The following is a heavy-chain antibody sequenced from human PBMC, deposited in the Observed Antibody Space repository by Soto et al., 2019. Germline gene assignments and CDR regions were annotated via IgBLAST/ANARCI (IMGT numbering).Heavy chain of an antibody. CDR3: ARDSVTVNFYYASGF. CDR2: IYTSGST. J-gene: IGHJ4*02. Sequence: SETLSLTCTVSCGSISSYYWSWIRQPAGKGLEWIGRIYTSGSTNYNPSLKSRVTMSVDTSKNQFSLKLSSVTAADTAVYYCARDSVTVNFYYASGFWGRGTLVTVSS. D-gene: IGHD3-10*01. CDR1: CGSISSYY. V-gene: IGHV4-4*07.